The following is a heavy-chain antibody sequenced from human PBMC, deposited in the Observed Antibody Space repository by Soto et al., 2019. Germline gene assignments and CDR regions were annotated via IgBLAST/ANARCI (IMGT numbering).Heavy chain of an antibody. Sequence: SETLSLTCAVSGYSISSGYYWGWIRQPPDKGLEWIGGIYHSGSDYYNPSLKSRVIISVDTSKNQFSLKLSSVTAADTAVYYCARDEYCSSTSCYENGMDVWGQGTTVTVSS. CDR2: IYHSGSD. CDR3: ARDEYCSSTSCYENGMDV. CDR1: GYSISSGYY. D-gene: IGHD2-2*01. V-gene: IGHV4-38-2*02. J-gene: IGHJ6*02.